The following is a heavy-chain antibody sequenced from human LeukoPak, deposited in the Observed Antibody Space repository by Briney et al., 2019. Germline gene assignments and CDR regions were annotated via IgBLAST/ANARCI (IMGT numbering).Heavy chain of an antibody. CDR2: IGAYNGNT. Sequence: ASVKVSCKASGYTFTSYGISWVRQAPGQGLEWMGWIGAYNGNTNYAQKLQGRVTMTTDTSTSTAYMELRSLRGDDTAVYYCARVPTYCSGGSCYPDNYYFDYWGQGTLVTVSS. CDR1: GYTFTSYG. CDR3: ARVPTYCSGGSCYPDNYYFDY. V-gene: IGHV1-18*04. J-gene: IGHJ4*02. D-gene: IGHD2-15*01.